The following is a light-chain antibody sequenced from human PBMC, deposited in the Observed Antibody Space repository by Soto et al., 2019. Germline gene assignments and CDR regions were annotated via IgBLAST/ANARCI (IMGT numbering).Light chain of an antibody. Sequence: DIQMTQSPSTLSASVGDRVTITCRASQSISRWLAGYQQKPGKAPKLLIYDASSLESGVPARFSGSGSGTEFTLSISSLQPDDFATYYCQQYDTYRTFGQGTKVEIK. CDR3: QQYDTYRT. J-gene: IGKJ1*01. V-gene: IGKV1-5*01. CDR2: DAS. CDR1: QSISRW.